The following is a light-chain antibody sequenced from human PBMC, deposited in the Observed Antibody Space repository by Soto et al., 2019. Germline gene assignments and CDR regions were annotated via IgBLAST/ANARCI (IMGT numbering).Light chain of an antibody. J-gene: IGLJ2*01. V-gene: IGLV2-14*03. Sequence: QSALTQPASVSGSPGQSITISCTEASSDFGDNEFLSWYHQHPAKAPKLVMYNVTVRPSGVSNRFSGSKSGNTASLTISGLQAEDAGDYYCSSYTTSNTLLFAGGTKLTVL. CDR3: SSYTTSNTLL. CDR2: NVT. CDR1: SSDFGDNEF.